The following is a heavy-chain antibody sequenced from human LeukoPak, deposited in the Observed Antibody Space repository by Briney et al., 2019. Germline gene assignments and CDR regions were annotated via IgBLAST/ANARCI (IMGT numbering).Heavy chain of an antibody. CDR2: IYTGGST. CDR3: AREGALYSGGSYVGAAYYFDY. Sequence: SETLSLTCTVSGGSISGGSYYWSWIRQPAGKGLEWIGRIYTGGSTNYNPSLKSRVTISLDRSKNQFSLKLSSVTAADTAVYYCAREGALYSGGSYVGAAYYFDYWGQGTLVTVSS. V-gene: IGHV4-61*02. D-gene: IGHD6-25*01. CDR1: GGSISGGSYY. J-gene: IGHJ4*02.